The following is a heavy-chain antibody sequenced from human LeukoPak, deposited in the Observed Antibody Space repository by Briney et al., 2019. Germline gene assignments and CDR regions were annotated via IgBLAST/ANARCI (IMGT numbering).Heavy chain of an antibody. CDR2: IHIGGST. J-gene: IGHJ4*02. V-gene: IGHV4-39*01. CDR3: ARLWSTDCSGGSCPHQPNS. Sequence: SETLSLTCTVSGFSISSSAYHWGWIRQPPGKGLEWIGSIHIGGSTYYNPSFKSRVTISVDTSKNQFSLKLRSVTAADTAMYYCARLWSTDCSGGSCPHQPNSWGQGTLVTVSS. CDR1: GFSISSSAYH. D-gene: IGHD2-15*01.